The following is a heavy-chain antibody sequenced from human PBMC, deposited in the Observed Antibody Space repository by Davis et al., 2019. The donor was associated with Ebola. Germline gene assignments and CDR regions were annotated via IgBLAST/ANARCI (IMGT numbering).Heavy chain of an antibody. Sequence: GESLKISCKASGFSLTTYAMSWVRQAPGKGLEWVSSLSGSGAATYYSNSVKGRFTISRDIFKTTLYLDMNSLRADDSAVYYCATNCSGATCYSGGDYWGRGTLVTVSS. D-gene: IGHD2-2*01. CDR1: GFSLTTYA. V-gene: IGHV3-23*01. J-gene: IGHJ4*02. CDR2: LSGSGAAT. CDR3: ATNCSGATCYSGGDY.